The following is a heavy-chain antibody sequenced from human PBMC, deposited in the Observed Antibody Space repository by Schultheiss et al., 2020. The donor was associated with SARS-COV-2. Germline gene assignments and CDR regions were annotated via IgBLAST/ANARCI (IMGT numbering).Heavy chain of an antibody. V-gene: IGHV4-4*07. CDR3: ARVPPYCSGGSCYSFRWAFDI. J-gene: IGHJ3*02. Sequence: SETLSLTCTVSGGSISSYYWSWIRQPAGKGLEWIGRIYTSGSTNYNPSLKSRVTISVDTSKNQFSLKLSSVTAADTAVYYCARVPPYCSGGSCYSFRWAFDIWGQGTMVTVSS. D-gene: IGHD2-15*01. CDR2: IYTSGST. CDR1: GGSISSYY.